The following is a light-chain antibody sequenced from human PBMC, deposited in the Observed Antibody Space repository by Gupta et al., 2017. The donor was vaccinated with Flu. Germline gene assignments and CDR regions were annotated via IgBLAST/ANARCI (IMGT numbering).Light chain of an antibody. J-gene: IGKJ4*01. CDR3: QQDNSYPLT. V-gene: IGKV1-16*01. CDR1: HGISNY. Sequence: DIQMTQSPSSLSASVGDRVTITGRASHGISNYLAWFQQNPGKAPKSLIYAASRLQSRVPSMISGSSSGAYTTLIISIRPPEDFVTYYCQQDNSYPLTFGRGTKVEIK. CDR2: AAS.